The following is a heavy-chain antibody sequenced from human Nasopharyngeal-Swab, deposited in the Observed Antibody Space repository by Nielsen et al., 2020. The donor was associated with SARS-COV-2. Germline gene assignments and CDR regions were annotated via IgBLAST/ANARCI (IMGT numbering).Heavy chain of an antibody. Sequence: ASVQVSCKASAYTFTGYYMHWVRQAPGQGLEWMGRINPNSGGTNYAQKFQGRVTMTRDTSISTAYMELSRLRSDDTAVYYCARDWEQQHDAFDIWGQGTMVTVSS. CDR1: AYTFTGYY. D-gene: IGHD6-13*01. CDR3: ARDWEQQHDAFDI. V-gene: IGHV1-2*06. CDR2: INPNSGGT. J-gene: IGHJ3*02.